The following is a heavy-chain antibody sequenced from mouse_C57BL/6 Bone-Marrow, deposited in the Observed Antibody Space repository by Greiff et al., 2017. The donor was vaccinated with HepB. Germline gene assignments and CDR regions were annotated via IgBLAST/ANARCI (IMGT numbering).Heavy chain of an antibody. J-gene: IGHJ2*01. Sequence: QVQLQQSGAELMKPGASVKLSCKATGYTFTGYWIEWVKQRPGHGLEWIGEILPGSGSTNYNGKFKGKATLTADKSSSTAYMQLSSLTSEDSAVYFCARNYYDYDGFDYWGQGTTLTVSS. CDR2: ILPGSGST. V-gene: IGHV1-9*01. CDR3: ARNYYDYDGFDY. CDR1: GYTFTGYW. D-gene: IGHD2-4*01.